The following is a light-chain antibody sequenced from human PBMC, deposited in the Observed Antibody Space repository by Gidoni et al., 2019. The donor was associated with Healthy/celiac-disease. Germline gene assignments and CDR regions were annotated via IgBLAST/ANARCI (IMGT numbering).Light chain of an antibody. V-gene: IGKV2-28*01. CDR2: LGS. CDR1: QSLLHSNGYNY. J-gene: IGKJ1*01. CDR3: MQALQTPPWT. Sequence: IVITHSPLSLPVTPGEPASISCRSSQSLLHSNGYNYLDWYLQKPGQSPQLLIYLGSNRASGVPDRFSGSGSGTDFTLKISRVEAEDVGVYYCMQALQTPPWTFGQGTKVEIK.